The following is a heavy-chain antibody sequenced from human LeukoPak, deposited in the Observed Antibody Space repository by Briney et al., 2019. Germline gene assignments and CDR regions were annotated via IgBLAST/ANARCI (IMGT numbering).Heavy chain of an antibody. Sequence: PGGSLRLSCAASGFTFSSYAMHWVRQAPGKGLEWVAVISYDGSNKYYADSVKGRFTISRDNSKNTLYLQMNSLRAEDTAVYYCARDWYYYGSGSHYYFDYWGQGTLVTVSS. CDR3: ARDWYYYGSGSHYYFDY. D-gene: IGHD3-10*01. V-gene: IGHV3-30-3*01. J-gene: IGHJ4*02. CDR1: GFTFSSYA. CDR2: ISYDGSNK.